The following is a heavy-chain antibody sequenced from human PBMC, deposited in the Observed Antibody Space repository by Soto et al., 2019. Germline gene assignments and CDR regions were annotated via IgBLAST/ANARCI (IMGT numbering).Heavy chain of an antibody. CDR3: VGRISHYYYAY. V-gene: IGHV3-23*01. Sequence: EVQLLDSGGGLVQPGGSLRLACAGSGFPFRNFAVTWVRQAPGKGLEWVSLITGSGTNAYYAESVKGRFTISRDNPKSAVFLQMNSLRAEDTAVYYCVGRISHYYYAYLGQGTLVTVSA. J-gene: IGHJ4*02. CDR2: ITGSGTNA. CDR1: GFPFRNFA.